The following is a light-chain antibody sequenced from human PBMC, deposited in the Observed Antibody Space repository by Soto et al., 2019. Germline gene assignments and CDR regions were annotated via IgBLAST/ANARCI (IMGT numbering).Light chain of an antibody. CDR2: DVS. CDR1: QSVSSY. J-gene: IGKJ1*01. V-gene: IGKV3-11*01. CDR3: LQRSSWPWT. Sequence: EIVLTQSPATLSLSPGERATLSCRASQSVSSYLAWYQQKPGQAPRLLMYDVSNRATGIPASFSGSGSGTNFTLPITMREPEDFGVYYCLQRSSWPWTFGQRTKLEI.